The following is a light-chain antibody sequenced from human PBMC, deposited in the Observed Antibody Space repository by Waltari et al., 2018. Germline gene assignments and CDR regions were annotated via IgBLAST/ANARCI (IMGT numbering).Light chain of an antibody. J-gene: IGLJ2*01. Sequence: QSVLTQPPSASGAPGQSVTISCSGSSSNIGSNSVYWYQQLPGTAPTLLIYYRNERPSGVPDRFSGSKSGTSASLAITGLRSEDEADYYCAAWDNSLSSVLFGGGTRLTVL. V-gene: IGLV1-47*02. CDR2: YRN. CDR3: AAWDNSLSSVL. CDR1: SSNIGSNS.